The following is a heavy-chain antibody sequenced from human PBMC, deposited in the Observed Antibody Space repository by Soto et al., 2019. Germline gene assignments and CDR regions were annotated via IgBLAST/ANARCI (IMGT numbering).Heavy chain of an antibody. Sequence: SQTLSLTCGISGDSVSSSSAACNWIRQSPSRGLEWLGRTYYRSKWYSEYAGSVQSRITINPDTSKNQFSLRLNSVTPEDTAMYYCARDLSGSGSSFFDYWGQGTLVTVSS. CDR1: GDSVSSSSAA. D-gene: IGHD6-19*01. V-gene: IGHV6-1*01. CDR2: TYYRSKWYS. J-gene: IGHJ4*02. CDR3: ARDLSGSGSSFFDY.